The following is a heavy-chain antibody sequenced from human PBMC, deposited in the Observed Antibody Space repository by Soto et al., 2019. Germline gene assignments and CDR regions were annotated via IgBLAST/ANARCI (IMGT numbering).Heavy chain of an antibody. D-gene: IGHD2-2*01. V-gene: IGHV3-23*01. CDR2: ISHSGGNT. CDR3: ATFIFCSSTTCYGREGGY. CDR1: GFTFSSYG. Sequence: PGGSLRLSCAASGFTFSSYGMSWARQAPGKGLEWVSAISHSGGNTYYADSVKGRFTISRDNSKNTLYLQMNSLRAEDTAVYYCATFIFCSSTTCYGREGGYWGQGTLVTVSS. J-gene: IGHJ4*02.